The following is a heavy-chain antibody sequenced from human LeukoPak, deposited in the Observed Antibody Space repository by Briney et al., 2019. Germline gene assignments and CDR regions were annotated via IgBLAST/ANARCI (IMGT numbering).Heavy chain of an antibody. V-gene: IGHV4-61*02. CDR3: AAENTYDSGTYYFPSDY. J-gene: IGHJ4*02. CDR1: GGSISSGTYY. CDR2: IYTSGST. D-gene: IGHD3-10*01. Sequence: PSETLSLTCTVSGGSISSGTYYWRWIRQPAGKGLEWIGRIYTSGSTNYNPSLKSRVSISVDTSKNQFSLKLSSVTAADTAVYYCAAENTYDSGTYYFPSDYWGQGILVTVSS.